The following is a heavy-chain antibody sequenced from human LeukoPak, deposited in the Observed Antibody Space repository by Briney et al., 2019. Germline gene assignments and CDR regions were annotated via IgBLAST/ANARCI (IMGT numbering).Heavy chain of an antibody. J-gene: IGHJ3*02. CDR2: IYSGGST. CDR1: GFTVSSNY. Sequence: PGGSLRLSCAASGFTVSSNYMSWVRQAPGKGLEWVSVIYSGGSTYYADSVKGRFTISRDNSKNTLYLQMNSLRAADTAVYYCASSQRSGAFDIWGQGTMVTVSS. D-gene: IGHD3-10*01. CDR3: ASSQRSGAFDI. V-gene: IGHV3-53*01.